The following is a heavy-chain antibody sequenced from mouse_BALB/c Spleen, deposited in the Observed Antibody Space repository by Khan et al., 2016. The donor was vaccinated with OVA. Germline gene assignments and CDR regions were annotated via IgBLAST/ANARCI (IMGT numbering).Heavy chain of an antibody. D-gene: IGHD2-10*01. CDR3: ARPPYLSDTLDH. J-gene: IGHJ4*01. V-gene: IGHV9-3-1*01. CDR2: INTYTGKP. CDR1: GYSFTNYG. Sequence: QIQLVQSGPELKKPGETVKISCKASGYSFTNYGMNWVKQSPGKALKWMGWINTYTGKPTYAADFKGRFAFSLETSASTAYLKSNNLKNDDTDTEFGARPPYLSDTLDHWGQGTSVTVSS.